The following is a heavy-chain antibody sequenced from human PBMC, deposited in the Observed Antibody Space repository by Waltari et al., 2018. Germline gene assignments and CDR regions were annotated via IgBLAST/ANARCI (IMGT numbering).Heavy chain of an antibody. V-gene: IGHV1-69*13. D-gene: IGHD1-26*01. Sequence: QVQLVQSGAAVKKPGSSVKVSCKASGGTFSSYAISWVRQAPGQGLEWMGGSIPIFGTANYAQKVQGRVTITADESTSTAYMELSSLRSEDTAVYYCARSTLLVGATDYFYYWGQGTLVTVSS. J-gene: IGHJ4*02. CDR3: ARSTLLVGATDYFYY. CDR1: GGTFSSYA. CDR2: SIPIFGTA.